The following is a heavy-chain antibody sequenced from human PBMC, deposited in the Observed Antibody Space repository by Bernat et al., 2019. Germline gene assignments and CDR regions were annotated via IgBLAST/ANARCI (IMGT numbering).Heavy chain of an antibody. CDR2: ISSSSSTI. CDR1: GFTFSSYS. J-gene: IGHJ4*02. Sequence: EVQLVESGGGLVQPGGSLRLSCAASGFTFSSYSMNWVLQAPGNGLDWVSSISSSSSTIYYADFVNGRFTISRDNAKNSLYQQMNSLRDEDTAVYYCAGEGYLDWLRRFDDWGQGTLVTVSS. CDR3: AGEGYLDWLRRFDD. D-gene: IGHD3-9*01. V-gene: IGHV3-48*02.